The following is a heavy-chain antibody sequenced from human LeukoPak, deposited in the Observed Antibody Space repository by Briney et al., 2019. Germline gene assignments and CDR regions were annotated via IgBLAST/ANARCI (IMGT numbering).Heavy chain of an antibody. CDR1: GGTFSSYA. J-gene: IGHJ4*02. V-gene: IGHV1-69*04. Sequence: GASVKVSCKASGGTFSSYAISWVRQAPGQGLEWMGRIIPILGIANYAQKFQGRVTITADKSTSTAYMELSSLRSEDTAVYYCARVYCSSTSGHSGGDYWGQGTLVTVSS. D-gene: IGHD2-2*02. CDR3: ARVYCSSTSGHSGGDY. CDR2: IIPILGIA.